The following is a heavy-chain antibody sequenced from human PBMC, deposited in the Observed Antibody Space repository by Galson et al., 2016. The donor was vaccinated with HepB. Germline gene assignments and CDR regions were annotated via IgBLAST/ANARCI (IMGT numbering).Heavy chain of an antibody. D-gene: IGHD2-21*02. CDR1: GGSISTDSW. CDR3: ARVTCGGGACQDVFAI. V-gene: IGHV4-4*02. J-gene: IGHJ3*02. Sequence: SETLSLTCAVSGGSISTDSWWHWVRQHPGQGLEWIGEIYHDGGTNYNPSLKSRLSMSVDKSKNQFSLNLSPVTAADAAVYYCARVTCGGGACQDVFAIWGQGIMVTVSS. CDR2: IYHDGGT.